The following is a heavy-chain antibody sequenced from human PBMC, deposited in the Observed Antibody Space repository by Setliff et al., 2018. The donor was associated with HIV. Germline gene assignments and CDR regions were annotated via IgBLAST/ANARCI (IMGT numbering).Heavy chain of an antibody. D-gene: IGHD1-1*01. CDR1: GFTLSRYW. CDR2: INQDGSER. J-gene: IGHJ3*02. CDR3: AKWNVAFDI. Sequence: GGSLRLSCAASGFTLSRYWMSWVRQAPGKGLEWVANINQDGSERHYVDSVKGRFTISRDNAKNSLYLQMNSLRAEDTAVYYCAKWNVAFDIWGHGTMVTVSS. V-gene: IGHV3-7*01.